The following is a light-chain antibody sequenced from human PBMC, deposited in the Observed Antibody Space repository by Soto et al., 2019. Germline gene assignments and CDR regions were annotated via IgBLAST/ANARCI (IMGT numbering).Light chain of an antibody. CDR1: SSNIGSNT. CDR3: QAYDYSLTASV. J-gene: IGLJ3*02. CDR2: GNR. V-gene: IGLV1-44*01. Sequence: QSVLTQPPSASGTPGQRVTISCSGSSSNIGSNTVNWYQQLPGTAPKLVIYGNRNRPSGVPERFSGSKSGTSASLAITGLQAEDEADYYCQAYDYSLTASVFGGGTKLTVL.